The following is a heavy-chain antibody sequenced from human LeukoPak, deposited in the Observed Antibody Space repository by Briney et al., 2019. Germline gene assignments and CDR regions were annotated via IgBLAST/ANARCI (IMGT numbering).Heavy chain of an antibody. Sequence: ASVKVSCKASGYTFTSYGISWVRQAPGQGLEWMGWINPNSGGTNYAQKFQGRVTMTRDTSISTAYMELSRLRSDDTAVYYCARDSRQRGYSGYDLDYWGQGTLVTVSS. CDR3: ARDSRQRGYSGYDLDY. V-gene: IGHV1-2*02. J-gene: IGHJ4*02. D-gene: IGHD5-12*01. CDR1: GYTFTSYG. CDR2: INPNSGGT.